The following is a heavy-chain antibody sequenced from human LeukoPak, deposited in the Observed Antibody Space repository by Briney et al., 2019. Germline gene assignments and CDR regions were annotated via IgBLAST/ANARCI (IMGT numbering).Heavy chain of an antibody. J-gene: IGHJ4*02. CDR3: ASLITMVRGPSDY. D-gene: IGHD3-10*01. CDR1: GFTFSSFE. CDR2: ISSSSSYI. Sequence: PGGSLRLSCAASGFTFSSFEMNWVRQAPGKGLEWVSSISSSSSYIYYADSVKGRFTISRDNAKNSLYLQMNSLRAEDTAVYYCASLITMVRGPSDYWGQGTLVTVSS. V-gene: IGHV3-21*01.